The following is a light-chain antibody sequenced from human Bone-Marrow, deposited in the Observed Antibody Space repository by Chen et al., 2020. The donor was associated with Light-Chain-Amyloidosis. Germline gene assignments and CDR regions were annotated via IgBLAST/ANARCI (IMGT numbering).Light chain of an antibody. CDR2: GSS. Sequence: EILLPRSPRTLSLSPGEGANLSCRASQTISSNYLTWYQQKLGQAPRLLIYGSSSRATGIPDRFTGSGSGTDFTLTINRLEPEDFAMYYCQQYGTSPLTFGGGTKVEIK. CDR3: QQYGTSPLT. J-gene: IGKJ4*01. V-gene: IGKV3-20*01. CDR1: QTISSNY.